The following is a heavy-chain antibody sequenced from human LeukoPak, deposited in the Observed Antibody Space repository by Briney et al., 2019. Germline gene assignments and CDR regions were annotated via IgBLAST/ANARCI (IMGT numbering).Heavy chain of an antibody. CDR3: ATKKRAFDY. CDR1: GFTFSDYY. CDR2: IGSSGTSI. Sequence: PGGSLRLSCAASGFTFSDYYMSWIRQAPGKGLEWVSYIGSSGTSISYADSVKGRFTLSRDNAKNSLYLQMNSLRAEDTAVYYCATKKRAFDYWGQGTLVTVSS. J-gene: IGHJ4*02. V-gene: IGHV3-11*01.